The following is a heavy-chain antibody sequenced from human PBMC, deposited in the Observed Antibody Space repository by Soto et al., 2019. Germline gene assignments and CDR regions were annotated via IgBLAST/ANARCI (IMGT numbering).Heavy chain of an antibody. D-gene: IGHD3-22*01. V-gene: IGHV3-73*01. CDR3: TRLHFIVEHGINY. CDR2: IRTKSNHYAT. CDR1: GLSFSDSG. Sequence: PGGSLRLSCAASGLSFSDSGIHWVRQASGKGLEWVGRIRTKSNHYATAYAASVKGRFTISRDDSRNTAYLQMNSLETEDTAVYYCTRLHFIVEHGINYWGQGTLVTVSS. J-gene: IGHJ4*02.